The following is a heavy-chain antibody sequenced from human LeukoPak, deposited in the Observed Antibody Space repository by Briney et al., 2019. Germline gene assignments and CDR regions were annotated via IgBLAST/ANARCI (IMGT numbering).Heavy chain of an antibody. CDR2: IYYSGST. J-gene: IGHJ4*02. CDR1: GGSISSYY. D-gene: IGHD1-26*01. CDR3: ARGRGNPWDY. Sequence: PSETLSLTCTVSGGSISSYYWSWIRQPPGKGLEWIGYIYYSGSTNYNPSLKSRVTISVDTSKNQFSLKLSSVTAADTAVYYCARGRGNPWDYWGQGTLVTVSS. V-gene: IGHV4-59*01.